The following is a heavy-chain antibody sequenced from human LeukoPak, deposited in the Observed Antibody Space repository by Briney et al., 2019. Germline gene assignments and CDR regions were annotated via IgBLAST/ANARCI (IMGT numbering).Heavy chain of an antibody. CDR3: ARDSSDNYYYYYGMDV. Sequence: GGSLRHSCAASGFTFSDYYMSWIRQAPGKGLEWVSYISSSGSTIYYADSVKGRFTISRDNAKNSLYLQMNSLRAEDTAVYYCARDSSDNYYYYYGMDVWGQGTTVTVSS. CDR1: GFTFSDYY. V-gene: IGHV3-11*01. CDR2: ISSSGSTI. D-gene: IGHD3-22*01. J-gene: IGHJ6*02.